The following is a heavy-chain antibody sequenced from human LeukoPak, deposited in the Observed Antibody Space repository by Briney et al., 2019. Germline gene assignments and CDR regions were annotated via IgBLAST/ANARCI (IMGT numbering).Heavy chain of an antibody. CDR2: IYHSGST. Sequence: SETLSLTCTVSGGSISSYYWSWIRQPPGKGLEWIGYIYHSGSTNYNPSLKSRVTISVDTSKNQFSLKLSSVTAADTAVYYCARDRYYYGSGGNWFDPWGQGTLVTVSS. D-gene: IGHD3-10*01. V-gene: IGHV4-59*01. CDR1: GGSISSYY. J-gene: IGHJ5*02. CDR3: ARDRYYYGSGGNWFDP.